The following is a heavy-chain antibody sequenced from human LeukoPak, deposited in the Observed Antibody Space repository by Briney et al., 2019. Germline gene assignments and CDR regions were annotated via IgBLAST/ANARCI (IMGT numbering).Heavy chain of an antibody. CDR1: GFTLSSYW. CDR3: ATAGSYYYYGMDV. CDR2: INPEATTI. D-gene: IGHD1-26*01. Sequence: GGSLRLFCAASGFTLSSYWMHWVRQAPGKGLVWVSRINPEATTITYADSVKGRFTISRDNAKNTLYLQMNSLRAEDTAVYYCATAGSYYYYGMDVWGQGTTVTVSS. J-gene: IGHJ6*02. V-gene: IGHV3-74*03.